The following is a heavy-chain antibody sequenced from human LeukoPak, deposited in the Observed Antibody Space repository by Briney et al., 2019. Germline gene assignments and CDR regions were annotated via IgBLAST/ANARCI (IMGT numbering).Heavy chain of an antibody. J-gene: IGHJ4*02. D-gene: IGHD3-10*01. CDR2: IYYSGST. V-gene: IGHV4-39*07. Sequence: SETLSLTCTVSGGSISSSSYYWGWIRQPPGKGLEWIGSIYYSGSTYYNPSLKSRVTISVDTSKNQFSLKLSSVTAADTAVYYCARVERITMVRGPFDYWGQGTLVTVSS. CDR1: GGSISSSSYY. CDR3: ARVERITMVRGPFDY.